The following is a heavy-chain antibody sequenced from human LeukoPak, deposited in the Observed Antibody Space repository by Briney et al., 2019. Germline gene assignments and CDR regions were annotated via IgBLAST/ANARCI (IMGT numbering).Heavy chain of an antibody. J-gene: IGHJ6*04. CDR3: AELGITMIGGV. V-gene: IGHV3-23*01. D-gene: IGHD3-10*02. CDR2: ISGSGGST. CDR1: GFTFSGYA. Sequence: GGSLRLSCAASGFTFSGYAMSWVRQAPGKGLEWDSAISGSGGSTYYADSVKGRFTTSRDNAKNSLYLQMNSLRAEDTAVYYCAELGITMIGGVWGKGTTVTISS.